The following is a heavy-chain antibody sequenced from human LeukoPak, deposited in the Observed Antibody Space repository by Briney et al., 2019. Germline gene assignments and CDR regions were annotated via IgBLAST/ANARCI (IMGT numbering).Heavy chain of an antibody. CDR1: GYSIRSGYY. CDR3: ARVRMTGTLDV. CDR2: IYHSGST. J-gene: IGHJ6*04. Sequence: PSETLSLTCAVSGYSIRSGYYWGWIRQPPGKGLEWIGTIYHSGSTYYNPSLKSRVTISLDTSKNQFSLKLSSVTAAVTAVYYCARVRMTGTLDVWGKGTTVTVSS. D-gene: IGHD3-9*01. V-gene: IGHV4-38-2*01.